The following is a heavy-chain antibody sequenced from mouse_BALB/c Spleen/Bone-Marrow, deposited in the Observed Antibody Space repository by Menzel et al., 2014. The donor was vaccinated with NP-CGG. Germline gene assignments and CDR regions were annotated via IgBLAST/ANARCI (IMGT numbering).Heavy chain of an antibody. D-gene: IGHD1-1*01. V-gene: IGHV1-67*01. CDR1: GYTFTDYA. Sequence: QVQLQQSGPELVRPGVSVKISCKGSGYTFTDYAMHWVKQSHAKSLEWIGVISTYSSNTNYNQKFKGKATMTVDKSSSTAYMELARLTSEDSAIYYCARSDYGSRGGYFDYWGQGTTLTVSS. J-gene: IGHJ2*01. CDR2: ISTYSSNT. CDR3: ARSDYGSRGGYFDY.